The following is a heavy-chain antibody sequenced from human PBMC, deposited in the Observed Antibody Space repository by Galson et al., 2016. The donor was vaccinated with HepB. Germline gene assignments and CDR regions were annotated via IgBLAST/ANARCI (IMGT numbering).Heavy chain of an antibody. CDR3: AKMRVYTSGWLIHGMDV. CDR1: GFTFSSYA. D-gene: IGHD6-19*01. V-gene: IGHV3-23*01. J-gene: IGHJ6*02. Sequence: SLRLSCAASGFTFSSYAMTWVRQAPGKGLEWVSTISGIDRGTYYADSVKGRFTISRDNSKNTVHLHMNSLRVEDTAVCYCAKMRVYTSGWLIHGMDVWGQGTTVTVSS. CDR2: ISGIDRGT.